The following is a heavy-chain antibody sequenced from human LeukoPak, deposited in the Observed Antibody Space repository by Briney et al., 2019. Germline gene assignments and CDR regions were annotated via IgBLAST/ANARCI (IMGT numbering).Heavy chain of an antibody. V-gene: IGHV4-39*07. J-gene: IGHJ5*02. CDR3: ARDFMNCSGGSCYNWFDP. D-gene: IGHD2-15*01. CDR2: IYYSGST. Sequence: SETLSLTCTVSGGSISSSSYYWGWIRQPPGEGLEWIGSIYYSGSTYYNPSLKSRVTISVDTSKNQFSLKLSSVTAADTAVYYCARDFMNCSGGSCYNWFDPWGQGTLVTVSS. CDR1: GGSISSSSYY.